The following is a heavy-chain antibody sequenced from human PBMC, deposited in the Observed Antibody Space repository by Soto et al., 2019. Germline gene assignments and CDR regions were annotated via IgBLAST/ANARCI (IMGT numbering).Heavy chain of an antibody. D-gene: IGHD2-2*02. Sequence: GASVKVSCKVSGSRFSNYVISWVRQAPGHGLEWLGRIIPIFNSTKYAQSFQGRVTITEDISTSTASLELSSLISDDTAVYYCAREFPGKKAGYNGLVILSYWGQGTLVTVSS. CDR1: GSRFSNYV. CDR2: IIPIFNST. J-gene: IGHJ4*02. V-gene: IGHV1-69*06. CDR3: AREFPGKKAGYNGLVILSY.